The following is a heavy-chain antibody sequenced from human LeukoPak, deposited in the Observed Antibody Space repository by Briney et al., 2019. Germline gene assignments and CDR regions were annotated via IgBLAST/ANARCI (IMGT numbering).Heavy chain of an antibody. D-gene: IGHD3-10*01. Sequence: SETLSLTCTVSGGSISSCGYYCSWIRQHPGKGLEWIGHIYYSGSTYYNPSLKSRVTISVDTSKNQFSLKLSSVTAAETAVYYCARAPYGSIDYWGQGTLVTVSS. CDR2: IYYSGST. CDR3: ARAPYGSIDY. J-gene: IGHJ4*02. V-gene: IGHV4-31*03. CDR1: GGSISSCGYY.